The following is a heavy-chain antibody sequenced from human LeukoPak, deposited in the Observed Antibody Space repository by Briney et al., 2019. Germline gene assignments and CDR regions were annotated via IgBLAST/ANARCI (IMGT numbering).Heavy chain of an antibody. J-gene: IGHJ4*02. D-gene: IGHD5-24*01. CDR2: IKEDGTET. CDR1: GFTFSTYS. V-gene: IGHV3-7*03. CDR3: AKEGRSLQTY. Sequence: GGSLRLSCAASGFTFSTYSMNWVRQAPGKGLEWVANIKEDGTETYYVDSVKGRFTISRDNAKNSLYLQMNSLRVEDTAVYYCAKEGRSLQTYWGQGTLVTVSS.